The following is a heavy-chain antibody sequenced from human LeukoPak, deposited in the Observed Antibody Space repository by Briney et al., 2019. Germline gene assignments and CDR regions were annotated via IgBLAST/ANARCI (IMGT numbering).Heavy chain of an antibody. J-gene: IGHJ4*02. V-gene: IGHV3-30*03. CDR1: GFTFSSYG. CDR3: ARRGYYYDSSGYYLGGFDY. CDR2: ISYDGSNK. Sequence: GGSLRLSCAASGFTFSSYGIHWVRQAPGKGLEWVAVISYDGSNKYNVDSVKGRFTISRDNSKSTLYLQMNSLRAEDTAVYYCARRGYYYDSSGYYLGGFDYWGQGTLVTVSS. D-gene: IGHD3-22*01.